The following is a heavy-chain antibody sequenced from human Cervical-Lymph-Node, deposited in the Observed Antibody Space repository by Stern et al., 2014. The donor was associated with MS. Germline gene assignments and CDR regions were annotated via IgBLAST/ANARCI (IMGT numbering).Heavy chain of an antibody. CDR2: IYWDDDK. Sequence: QITLKESGPTLVKPTQTLTLTCTFSGFSLSTNGVGVGWIRQSPGKALEWLALIYWDDDKRYSASLKSRLTITKDTSKTQVVLTMMNMDPVDTATYYCAHRRDGYIPPYFDYWGQGTLVTVSS. D-gene: IGHD5-24*01. CDR3: AHRRDGYIPPYFDY. V-gene: IGHV2-5*02. J-gene: IGHJ4*02. CDR1: GFSLSTNGVG.